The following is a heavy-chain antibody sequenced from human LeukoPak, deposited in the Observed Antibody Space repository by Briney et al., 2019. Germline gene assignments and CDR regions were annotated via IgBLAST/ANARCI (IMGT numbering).Heavy chain of an antibody. V-gene: IGHV3-74*03. Sequence: GGSLRLSCAASGFTFSSYGMHWVRQAPGKGLVWVSRINSDGSSTKCADSVKGRFTISRDNAKNTLYLQMNSLRAEDTAVYYCAALDHGHDYWGQGTLVTVSS. CDR1: GFTFSSYG. J-gene: IGHJ4*02. CDR2: INSDGSST. CDR3: AALDHGHDY.